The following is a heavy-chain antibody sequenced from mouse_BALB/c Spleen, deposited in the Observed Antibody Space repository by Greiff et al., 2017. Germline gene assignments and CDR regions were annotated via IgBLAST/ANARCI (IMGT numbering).Heavy chain of an antibody. CDR1: GYTFTSYY. J-gene: IGHJ4*01. CDR2: IYPGDGST. V-gene: IGHV1S56*01. Sequence: QVQLQQSGPELVKPGASVKMSCKASGYTFTSYYIHWVKQRPGQGLEWIGWIYPGDGSTKYNEKFKGKTTLTADKSSSTAYMLLSSLTSEDSAIYFCARGGMITFYDIDYWGQGTSVTVSS. CDR3: ARGGMITFYDIDY. D-gene: IGHD2-4*01.